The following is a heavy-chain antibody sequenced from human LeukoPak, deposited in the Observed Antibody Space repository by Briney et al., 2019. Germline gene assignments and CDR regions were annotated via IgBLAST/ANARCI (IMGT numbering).Heavy chain of an antibody. Sequence: GGSLRLSCAASGFTFTNYAMNWVRQAPGQGLEWMGWINPSTGDPAYAQGFTGRFVFSLDTSVSTAYLQISSLQPEDTAVYYCARAYQHLGELSLPDYWGQGTLVTVSS. J-gene: IGHJ4*02. CDR2: INPSTGDP. V-gene: IGHV7-4-1*02. CDR3: ARAYQHLGELSLPDY. D-gene: IGHD3-16*02. CDR1: GFTFTNYA.